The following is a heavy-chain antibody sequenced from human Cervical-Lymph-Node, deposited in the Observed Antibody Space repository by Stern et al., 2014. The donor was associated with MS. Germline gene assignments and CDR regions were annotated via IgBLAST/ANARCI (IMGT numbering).Heavy chain of an antibody. D-gene: IGHD2-2*02. V-gene: IGHV3-30*18. CDR2: ISYDGSDK. Sequence: VQLVESGGGVAQPGRSLRLSCAASGFTFSLSGMHWVRQAPGKGLDWVAVISYDGSDKYYGDYVKCRFTISRDNSKNTVYLQMNSLRAEDTAVYYCANAAALSCRSPSCYKAFEYWGQGILVTVSS. CDR3: ANAAALSCRSPSCYKAFEY. CDR1: GFTFSLSG. J-gene: IGHJ4*02.